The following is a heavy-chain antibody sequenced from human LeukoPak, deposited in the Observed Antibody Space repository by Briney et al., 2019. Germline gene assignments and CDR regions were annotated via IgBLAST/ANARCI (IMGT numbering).Heavy chain of an antibody. J-gene: IGHJ4*02. Sequence: SGTLSLTCGVSGGSISGTNWWSWVRQPPGQGLEWIGEISLAGQTNYNPSLNGRVTMSLDKSSNQLSLHLTSVTAADTTTYFCSRESGPFCPFGYWGQGTLVIVSS. CDR3: SRESGPFCPFGY. CDR1: GGSISGTNW. V-gene: IGHV4-4*02. D-gene: IGHD1-26*01. CDR2: ISLAGQT.